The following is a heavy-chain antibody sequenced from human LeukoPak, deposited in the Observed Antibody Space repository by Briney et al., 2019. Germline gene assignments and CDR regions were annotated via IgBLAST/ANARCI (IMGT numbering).Heavy chain of an antibody. J-gene: IGHJ4*02. CDR1: GFTFNTFN. V-gene: IGHV3-21*01. CDR2: ITSGGDYR. D-gene: IGHD3-9*01. CDR3: ARGHYDVLAASYKWTPDY. Sequence: GGTLRLSCAASGFTFNTFNMNWLRQAPGKGLKWVSSITSGGDYRYYPDSVKGRFTTSRDNAKNSLSLQLNSLRVEDTAVYYCARGHYDVLAASYKWTPDYWGQGTLVTVSS.